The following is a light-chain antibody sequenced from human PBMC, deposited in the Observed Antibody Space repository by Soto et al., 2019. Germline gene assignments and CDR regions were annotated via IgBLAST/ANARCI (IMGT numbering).Light chain of an antibody. CDR1: QSGSSSY. V-gene: IGKV3-20*01. Sequence: EIVLQQSPGPLSLSPGERATLSCRDSQSGSSSYLAWNQQKHGKAPRLLIYGASSRATGIPDRFSGSGSGTDCTLTISRLEPEDFAVYYGQHYDSSPLTFGGGTKVVI. J-gene: IGKJ4*01. CDR3: QHYDSSPLT. CDR2: GAS.